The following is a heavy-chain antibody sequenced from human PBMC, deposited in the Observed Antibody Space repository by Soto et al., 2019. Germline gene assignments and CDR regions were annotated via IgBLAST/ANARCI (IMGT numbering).Heavy chain of an antibody. CDR2: IYPGDSDT. Sequence: PGESLKISCKGSGYSFTSYWIGWVRQMPGKGLEWMGIIYPGDSDTRYSPSFQGQVTISADKSISTAYLQWSSLKASDTAMYYCARLPLGYCSSTSCYGPYYYYGMDFWGQGTTVTVSS. J-gene: IGHJ6*02. D-gene: IGHD2-2*01. V-gene: IGHV5-51*01. CDR1: GYSFTSYW. CDR3: ARLPLGYCSSTSCYGPYYYYGMDF.